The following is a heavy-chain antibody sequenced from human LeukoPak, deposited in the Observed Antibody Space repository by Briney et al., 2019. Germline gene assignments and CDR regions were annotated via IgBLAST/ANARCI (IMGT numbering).Heavy chain of an antibody. CDR3: AKDSNYYDSSGYYGLDY. Sequence: GGSLRLSCAASGFTFSSHGMHWVRQAPGKGLEWVAFIRYDGSNKYYADSVKGRFTISRDNSKNTLYLQMNSLRAEDTAVYYCAKDSNYYDSSGYYGLDYWGQGTLVTVSS. J-gene: IGHJ4*02. V-gene: IGHV3-30*02. D-gene: IGHD3-22*01. CDR2: IRYDGSNK. CDR1: GFTFSSHG.